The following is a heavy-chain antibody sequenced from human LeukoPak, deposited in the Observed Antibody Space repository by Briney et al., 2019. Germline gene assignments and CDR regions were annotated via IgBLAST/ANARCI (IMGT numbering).Heavy chain of an antibody. CDR2: IGTSAGST. J-gene: IGHJ4*02. CDR3: AKDQAPTVGSTDF. V-gene: IGHV3-23*01. D-gene: IGHD1-26*01. CDR1: GFTFSSYA. Sequence: GGSLRLSCAASGFTFSSYAMNWVRQAPGKGLERVSGIGTSAGSTSYADSVKGRFTISRDNSRNTLYLQMNSLRADDTAVYYCAKDQAPTVGSTDFWGQGTLVTVSS.